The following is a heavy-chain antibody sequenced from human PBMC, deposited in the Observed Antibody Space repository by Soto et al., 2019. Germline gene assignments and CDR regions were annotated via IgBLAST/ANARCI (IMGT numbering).Heavy chain of an antibody. J-gene: IGHJ3*01. CDR3: ARIHWAGLRDAVDV. CDR1: GGTLNNNI. V-gene: IGHV1-69*01. CDR2: IIPIFNSS. D-gene: IGHD3-16*01. Sequence: QVQLVQSGAEIKKPGSSVKVSCKASGGTLNNNIITWVRQAPGQGLEWMGRIIPIFNSSNYAQKFQGRVTIIAEEYTNTAYMELSSLRSEDTAVYYCARIHWAGLRDAVDVWGQGTMVTVSS.